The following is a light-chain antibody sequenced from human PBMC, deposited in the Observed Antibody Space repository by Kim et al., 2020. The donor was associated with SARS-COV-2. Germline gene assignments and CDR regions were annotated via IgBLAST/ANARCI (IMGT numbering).Light chain of an antibody. V-gene: IGKV1-5*03. Sequence: DIQMTQSPSTLSVSVGDRVTITCRASQSIGTWLAWYQQKPGKAPRLLIYEASNLDSGVPSRFSGSGSGTEFTLTISSLQTDDFATYYCQQYNRSLGLTFGGGTKVDIK. J-gene: IGKJ4*01. CDR3: QQYNRSLGLT. CDR1: QSIGTW. CDR2: EAS.